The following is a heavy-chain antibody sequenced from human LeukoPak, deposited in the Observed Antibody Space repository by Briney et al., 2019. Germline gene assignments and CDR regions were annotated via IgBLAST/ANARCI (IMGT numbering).Heavy chain of an antibody. V-gene: IGHV4-38-2*02. CDR3: AGEYSSSPGY. J-gene: IGHJ4*02. Sequence: SETLSLTCTVSGYSISSSYHWGWIRQPPGKGLEWIASIYYSGTSYYNPSLRSRVTISVDTSKNQFSLKLNSVTAADTAVYYCAGEYSSSPGYWGQGALVTVSS. CDR1: GYSISSSYH. CDR2: IYYSGTS. D-gene: IGHD3-22*01.